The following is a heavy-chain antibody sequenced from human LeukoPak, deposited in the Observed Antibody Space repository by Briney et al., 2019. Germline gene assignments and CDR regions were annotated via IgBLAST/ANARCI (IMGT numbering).Heavy chain of an antibody. Sequence: ASVKVSCKASGYTFTSYDINWVRQATGQGLEWMGWMNPNRGNTGYAQKFQGRVTITRNPSRSTAYMELSSLRSEDTAVYYCARGRRSSGWYDFDYWGQGTLVTVSS. V-gene: IGHV1-8*03. CDR3: ARGRRSSGWYDFDY. J-gene: IGHJ4*02. CDR1: GYTFTSYD. D-gene: IGHD6-19*01. CDR2: MNPNRGNT.